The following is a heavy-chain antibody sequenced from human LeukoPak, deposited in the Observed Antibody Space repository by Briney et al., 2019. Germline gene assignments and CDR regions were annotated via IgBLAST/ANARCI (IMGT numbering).Heavy chain of an antibody. V-gene: IGHV1-2*02. CDR3: ARDRADGYNYFDY. D-gene: IGHD5-24*01. J-gene: IGHJ4*02. CDR1: GYTFTGYY. CDR2: INPNSGGT. Sequence: ASVKVSCKASGYTFTGYYIHWVRQAPGQGLEWMGWINPNSGGTNSAQKFQGRVTMTRDTSISTAYMELSRLTSDDTAVYSCARDRADGYNYFDYWGQGTLVTVSS.